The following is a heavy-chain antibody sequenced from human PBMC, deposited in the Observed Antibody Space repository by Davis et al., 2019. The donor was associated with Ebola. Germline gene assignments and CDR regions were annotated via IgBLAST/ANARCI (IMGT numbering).Heavy chain of an antibody. Sequence: PGGSLRLSCAASGFSFDNNAMHWVRQVPGKGLEWVAGISWNSGALGYADSVKGRFTISRDNAKNSLYLQMNSLRPEDTALYYCAKDRSSSWYYFDYWGQGTLVTVSS. J-gene: IGHJ4*02. CDR2: ISWNSGAL. CDR1: GFSFDNNA. CDR3: AKDRSSSWYYFDY. V-gene: IGHV3-9*01. D-gene: IGHD2-2*01.